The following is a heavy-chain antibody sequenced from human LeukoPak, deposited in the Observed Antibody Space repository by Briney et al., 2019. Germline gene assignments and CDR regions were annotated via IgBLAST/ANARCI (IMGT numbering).Heavy chain of an antibody. CDR3: ARERGSGEIVGAMGN. Sequence: GGSLRLSCAASGFTVSSYWMSWVRQAPGKGLEWVANIKQDGSEKYYVDSVKGRFTISRDNAKNSLYLQMNSLRAEDTAVYYCARERGSGEIVGAMGNWGQGTLVTVSS. J-gene: IGHJ4*02. CDR2: IKQDGSEK. D-gene: IGHD1-26*01. V-gene: IGHV3-7*01. CDR1: GFTVSSYW.